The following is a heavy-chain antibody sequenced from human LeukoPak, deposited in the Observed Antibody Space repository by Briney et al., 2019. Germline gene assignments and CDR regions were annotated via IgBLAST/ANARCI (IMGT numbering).Heavy chain of an antibody. D-gene: IGHD6-19*01. CDR3: ARGGIAVAGFREMDYFDY. V-gene: IGHV4-34*01. Sequence: SETLSLTCAVYGGSFSGYYWSWIRQPPGKGLEWIGEINHSGSTNYNPSLKSRVTISVDTSKNQFSLKLSSVTAADTAVYYCARGGIAVAGFREMDYFDYWGQGTLVTVSS. CDR1: GGSFSGYY. CDR2: INHSGST. J-gene: IGHJ4*02.